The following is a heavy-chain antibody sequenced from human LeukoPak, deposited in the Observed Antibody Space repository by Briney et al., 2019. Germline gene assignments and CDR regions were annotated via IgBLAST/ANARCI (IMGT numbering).Heavy chain of an antibody. Sequence: SETLSLTCAVYGGPFSGYYWSWIRQPPGKGLEWIGEINHSGSTNYNPSLKSRVTISVDTPKNQFSLKLSSVTAADTAVYYCARGRYRSAAEYWGQGTLVTVSS. CDR1: GGPFSGYY. V-gene: IGHV4-34*01. J-gene: IGHJ4*02. D-gene: IGHD2-15*01. CDR3: ARGRYRSAAEY. CDR2: INHSGST.